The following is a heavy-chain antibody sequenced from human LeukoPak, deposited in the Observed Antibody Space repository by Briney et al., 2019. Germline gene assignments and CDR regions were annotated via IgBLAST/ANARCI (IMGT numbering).Heavy chain of an antibody. Sequence: SETLSLTCAVSGGSISSSNWWSWVRQPPGKGLEWIGEIYHSGSTYYNPSLKSRVTISVDTSKNQFSLKLSSVTAADTAVYYCARQSLKAVAGTRRAFDIWGQGTMVTVSS. D-gene: IGHD6-19*01. CDR3: ARQSLKAVAGTRRAFDI. J-gene: IGHJ3*02. V-gene: IGHV4-4*02. CDR1: GGSISSSNW. CDR2: IYHSGST.